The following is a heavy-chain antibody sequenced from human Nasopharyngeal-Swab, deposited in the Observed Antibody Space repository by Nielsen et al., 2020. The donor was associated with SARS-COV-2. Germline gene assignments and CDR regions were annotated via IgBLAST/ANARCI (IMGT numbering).Heavy chain of an antibody. V-gene: IGHV1-8*01. CDR2: MNPKSGNT. J-gene: IGHJ6*02. CDR1: GYTFMSSD. CDR3: ATAFSVGWLTPRNDYYYYYGMDV. Sequence: ASVKVSCKASGYTFMSSDINWVRQASGHGLEWMGWMNPKSGNTGYAQKFQGRVTMTEDTSTDTAYMELSSLRSEDTAVYYCATAFSVGWLTPRNDYYYYYGMDVWGQGTTVTVSS. D-gene: IGHD3-22*01.